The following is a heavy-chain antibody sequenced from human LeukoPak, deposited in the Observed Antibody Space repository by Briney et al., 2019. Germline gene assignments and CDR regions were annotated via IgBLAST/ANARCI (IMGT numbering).Heavy chain of an antibody. CDR1: GGTFSSYA. CDR2: IIPIFGTA. D-gene: IGHD6-19*01. V-gene: IGHV1-69*13. Sequence: SVKVSCKASGGTFSSYAISWVRQAPGQGLEWMGGIIPIFGTANYAQKFQGRVSITADESTSTAYMELSSLRSEDTAVYYCASASSSGWTTDAFDIWGQGTMVTVSS. CDR3: ASASSSGWTTDAFDI. J-gene: IGHJ3*02.